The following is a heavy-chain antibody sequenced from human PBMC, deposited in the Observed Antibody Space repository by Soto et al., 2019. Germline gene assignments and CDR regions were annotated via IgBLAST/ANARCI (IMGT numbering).Heavy chain of an antibody. CDR3: ARAEGGNSGGGDYYYGMDV. Sequence: ETLSLTCAVSGHSISSGYFWGWLRQPPGKGLEWIGSIYYGGTAYYNPSLKSRVHISVDTSKNQFSLKLSSVTAADTAVYYCARAEGGNSGGGDYYYGMDVWGQGTTVTVSS. J-gene: IGHJ6*02. V-gene: IGHV4-38-2*01. CDR1: GHSISSGYF. D-gene: IGHD2-21*02. CDR2: IYYGGTA.